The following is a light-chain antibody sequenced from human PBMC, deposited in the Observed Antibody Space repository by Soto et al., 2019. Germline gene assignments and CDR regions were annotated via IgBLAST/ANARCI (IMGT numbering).Light chain of an antibody. CDR3: GADHGSGSNFVL. J-gene: IGLJ2*01. Sequence: QPVLTQPPSASASLGASVTLTCTLSSGYSNYKVDWYQQRPGKGPRFVMRVGTGGTVGSKGDGIPDRFSVLGSGLNRYLTIKNIQEEDESDCHCGADHGSGSNFVLFGGGTKVTVL. CDR2: VGTGGTVG. CDR1: SGYSNYK. V-gene: IGLV9-49*01.